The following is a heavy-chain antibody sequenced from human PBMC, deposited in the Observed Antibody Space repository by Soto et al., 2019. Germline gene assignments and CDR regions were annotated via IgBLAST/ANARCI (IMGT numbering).Heavy chain of an antibody. J-gene: IGHJ5*02. CDR2: INHYGST. CDR1: GGSFSSYY. Sequence: QVQLQQWGAGLLKPSETLSLTCAVYGGSFSSYYWSWIRQPPGKGLEWIGQINHYGSTDYNPSLKIRVTISVDPSKNHFSLRLSSVTAADTAMYYCATHCSSTSCYYTFDPWGQGTLVTVSS. D-gene: IGHD2-2*01. CDR3: ATHCSSTSCYYTFDP. V-gene: IGHV4-34*01.